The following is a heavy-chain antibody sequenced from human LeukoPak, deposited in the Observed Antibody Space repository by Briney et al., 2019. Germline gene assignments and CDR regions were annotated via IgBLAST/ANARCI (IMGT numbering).Heavy chain of an antibody. CDR2: IYYSGST. CDR3: AREAYDSSGHRYFQH. J-gene: IGHJ1*01. CDR1: GGSISSGGYY. Sequence: SETLSLTCTVSGGSISSGGYYWSWIRQHPGKGLEWIGYIYYSGSTYYNPSLKSRVIISVDTSKNQFSLKLSSVTAADTAVYYCAREAYDSSGHRYFQHWGQGTLVTVSS. D-gene: IGHD3-22*01. V-gene: IGHV4-31*03.